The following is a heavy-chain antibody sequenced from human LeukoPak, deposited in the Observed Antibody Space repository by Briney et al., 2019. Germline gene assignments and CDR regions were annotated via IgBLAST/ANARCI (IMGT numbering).Heavy chain of an antibody. CDR3: ARGETMDV. V-gene: IGHV3-7*01. Sequence: GGSLRLSCVALEFSFETYWMSWVRQAPGKVPEWVANINEDGSEKHYVGSVRGRFTISRDNADNSLHLQMNSLRPEDMAVYYCARGETMDVWSKGTTVTVSS. CDR2: INEDGSEK. D-gene: IGHD5-24*01. J-gene: IGHJ6*03. CDR1: EFSFETYW.